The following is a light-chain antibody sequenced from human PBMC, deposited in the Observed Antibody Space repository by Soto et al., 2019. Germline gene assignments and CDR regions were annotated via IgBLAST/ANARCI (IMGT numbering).Light chain of an antibody. J-gene: IGKJ2*01. V-gene: IGKV3-20*01. CDR3: QQYGGSTLYS. CDR2: GST. Sequence: DIVLTQSPGTLSLSPGERATLSCRASQIVDSTYLAWYQQKPGKAPRLVIYGSTRRAPGVPDRFSGSGSGTAFTLTIFRLDPEDFAVYFFQQYGGSTLYSFGPGTKVDIK. CDR1: QIVDSTY.